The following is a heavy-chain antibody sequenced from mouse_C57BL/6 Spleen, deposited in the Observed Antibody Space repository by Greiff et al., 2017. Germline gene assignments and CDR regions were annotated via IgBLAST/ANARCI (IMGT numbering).Heavy chain of an antibody. CDR2: IYPRSGNT. CDR3: AREPS. V-gene: IGHV1-81*01. D-gene: IGHD6-1*01. CDR1: GYTFTSYG. Sequence: QVQLQQSGAELARPGASVKLSCKASGYTFTSYGISWVKQRTGQGLEWIGAIYPRSGNTYYNEKFKGKATLTADKSSSTAYMELSSLTSEDSAVYFCAREPSWGQGTTLTVSS. J-gene: IGHJ2*01.